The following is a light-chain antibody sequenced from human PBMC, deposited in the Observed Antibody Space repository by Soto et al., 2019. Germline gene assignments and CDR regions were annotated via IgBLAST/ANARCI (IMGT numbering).Light chain of an antibody. J-gene: IGLJ2*01. CDR3: QSYDSSLSVV. CDR1: SSNIGADYA. CDR2: DNS. Sequence: QSALTQPPSVSGAPGQRVTISCTGSSSNIGADYAVHWYQQLPGTAPKLLIYDNSNRPSGVPDRFSGSKSGTSASLAITGXXAEDEADYYCQSYDSSLSVVFGGGTKLTV. V-gene: IGLV1-40*01.